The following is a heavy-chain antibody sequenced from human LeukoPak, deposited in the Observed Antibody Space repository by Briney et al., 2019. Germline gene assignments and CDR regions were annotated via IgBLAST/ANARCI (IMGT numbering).Heavy chain of an antibody. CDR1: GYTFTSYG. Sequence: GASVKVSCKASGYTFTSYGISWVRQAPGQGLEWMGWISAYNGNTNYAQKLQGRVTMTTDTSTSTAYMELRSLRSDDTAVYYCARNANMVRTNWELFDYWGQGTLVTVSS. CDR2: ISAYNGNT. CDR3: ARNANMVRTNWELFDY. V-gene: IGHV1-18*01. D-gene: IGHD3-10*01. J-gene: IGHJ4*02.